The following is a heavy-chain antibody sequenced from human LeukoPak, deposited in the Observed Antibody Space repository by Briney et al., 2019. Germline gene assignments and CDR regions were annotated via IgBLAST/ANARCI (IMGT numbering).Heavy chain of an antibody. J-gene: IGHJ6*03. CDR1: GDSVSSNSAT. CDR2: TYYRSKWYN. CDR3: ARGTGFRRYYMDV. Sequence: SQTLSLTCAISGDSVSSNSATWNWIRQSPSRGLEWLGRTYYRSKWYNGYAVSVKGRITINPDTSKNQFSLQLNSVTPEDTAVYYCARGTGFRRYYMDVWGKGTTVTVSS. V-gene: IGHV6-1*01. D-gene: IGHD1-14*01.